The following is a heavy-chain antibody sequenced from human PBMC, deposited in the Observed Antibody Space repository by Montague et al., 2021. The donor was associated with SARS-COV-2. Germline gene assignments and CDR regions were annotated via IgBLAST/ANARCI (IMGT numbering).Heavy chain of an antibody. D-gene: IGHD1-26*01. J-gene: IGHJ4*02. CDR2: IYYSGSS. Sequence: TLSLTCSVSGGSISSANYYWSRIRQHPGKGLEFIGYIYYSGSSFYNPSLKSRLTISVDTSKNRFSLRLSSVTAADTAIYFCASQSGSYYNYFDLWGQGTLVTVSS. V-gene: IGHV4-31*03. CDR1: GGSISSANYY. CDR3: ASQSGSYYNYFDL.